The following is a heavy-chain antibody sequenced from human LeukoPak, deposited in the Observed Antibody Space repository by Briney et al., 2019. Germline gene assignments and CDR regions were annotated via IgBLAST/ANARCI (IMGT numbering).Heavy chain of an antibody. J-gene: IGHJ3*01. Sequence: SETLSLTCAVSGASISSGDINCGDYAWSWIRQPPGKGLEWIGHIYRDGSTFYNPSLKSRVTMSVDRSKNHFSLKLSSVTAADTAVYYCARYDILPGAHDGFDLWGHGTRVTVSS. CDR3: ARYDILPGAHDGFDL. CDR1: GASISSGDINCGDYA. CDR2: IYRDGST. V-gene: IGHV4-30-2*01. D-gene: IGHD3-9*01.